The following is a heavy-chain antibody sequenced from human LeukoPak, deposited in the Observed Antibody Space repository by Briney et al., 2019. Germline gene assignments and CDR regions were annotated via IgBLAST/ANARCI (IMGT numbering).Heavy chain of an antibody. CDR3: AKDITATVTTEGDDAFDI. D-gene: IGHD4-17*01. CDR2: FTRNDETT. Sequence: PGGSLRLSCAASGFSFSNWAMSWVRQAPGKGLEWVSGFTRNDETTSYADSVKGRFTISRDNSKNTLYLQMNSLRAEDTALYYCAKDITATVTTEGDDAFDIWGQGTMVTVSS. CDR1: GFSFSNWA. J-gene: IGHJ3*02. V-gene: IGHV3-23*01.